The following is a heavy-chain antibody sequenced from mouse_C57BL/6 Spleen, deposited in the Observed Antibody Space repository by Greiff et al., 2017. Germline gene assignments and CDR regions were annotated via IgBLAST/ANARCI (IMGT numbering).Heavy chain of an antibody. CDR2: IYPGDGDT. CDR1: GYAFSSSW. J-gene: IGHJ4*01. V-gene: IGHV1-82*01. CDR3: ARSGRIYYGNFYAMDY. D-gene: IGHD2-1*01. Sequence: LQESGPELVKPGASVKISCKASGYAFSSSWMNWVKQRPGKGLEWIGRIYPGDGDTNYNGKFKGKATLTADKSSSTAYMQLSSLTSEDSAVYFCARSGRIYYGNFYAMDYWGQGTSVTVSS.